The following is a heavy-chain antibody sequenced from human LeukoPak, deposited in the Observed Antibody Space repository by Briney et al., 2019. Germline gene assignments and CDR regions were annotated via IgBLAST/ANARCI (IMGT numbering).Heavy chain of an antibody. D-gene: IGHD3-16*02. CDR1: GFPFSSYS. CDR2: ISGSGANT. J-gene: IGHJ4*02. V-gene: IGHV3-23*01. CDR3: AKERAGYTNPYYFDY. Sequence: GGPLRLPCSASGFPFSSYSIYGARQAPGKGLEGVSPISGSGANTYYADSVRGRFTISRDNSKNTLYLHMNSLRAEDTAVYYCAKERAGYTNPYYFDYWGQGTLVTVSS.